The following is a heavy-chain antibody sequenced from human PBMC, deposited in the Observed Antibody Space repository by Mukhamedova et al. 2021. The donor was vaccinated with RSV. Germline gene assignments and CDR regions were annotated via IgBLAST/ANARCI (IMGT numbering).Heavy chain of an antibody. Sequence: ATGQGLEWMGWMNPNSGNTGYAQNFQGRVTMTRNTSISTAYMELSSLRSEDTAMYYCARASSGIYNYWGQGTLVTVSS. D-gene: IGHD1-26*01. CDR2: MNPNSGNT. CDR3: ARASSGIYNY. V-gene: IGHV1-8*01. J-gene: IGHJ4*02.